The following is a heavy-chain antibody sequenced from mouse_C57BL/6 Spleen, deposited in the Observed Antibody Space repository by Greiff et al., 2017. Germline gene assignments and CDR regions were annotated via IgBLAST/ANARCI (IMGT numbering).Heavy chain of an antibody. J-gene: IGHJ2*01. CDR1: GFTFSSYA. Sequence: DVMLVESGGGLVKPGGSLKLYCAASGFTFSSYAMSWVRQTPEKRLKWVATISDGGSYPYYPDNVKGRFTISRDNAKNNRYLQMSHLKSEYTAMYYCARDPYYYGSSFDYRGQGTTLTVSS. V-gene: IGHV5-4*03. CDR3: ARDPYYYGSSFDY. D-gene: IGHD1-1*01. CDR2: ISDGGSYP.